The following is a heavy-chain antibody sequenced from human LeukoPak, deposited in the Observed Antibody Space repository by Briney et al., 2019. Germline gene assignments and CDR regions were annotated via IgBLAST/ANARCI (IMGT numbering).Heavy chain of an antibody. Sequence: QAGGSLRLSCAASGFSFSTYTIGWVRQAPGKGLEWVSSITSSGGGTFYADSVKDRFTISRDNSQNTLYLQMSRLTAEDTALYYCAKDRPNYHESNGHYYRPNGDYWGQGTLVTVSS. V-gene: IGHV3-23*01. D-gene: IGHD3-22*01. CDR2: ITSSGGGT. CDR3: AKDRPNYHESNGHYYRPNGDY. J-gene: IGHJ4*02. CDR1: GFSFSTYT.